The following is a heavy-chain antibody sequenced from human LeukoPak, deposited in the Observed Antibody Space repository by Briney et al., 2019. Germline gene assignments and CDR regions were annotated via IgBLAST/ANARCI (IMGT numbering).Heavy chain of an antibody. D-gene: IGHD3-22*01. Sequence: GGSLSLSCATSGFSFSDAWMNWVRQAPGKGLEWVGRIRRNSDGGTIDYAAPVKGRSALSRDDSKNTLYLHMSSLQTEDTAVYYCATDFYDTTWGQGTLVTVSS. CDR3: ATDFYDTT. CDR2: IRRNSDGGTI. V-gene: IGHV3-15*07. CDR1: GFSFSDAW. J-gene: IGHJ5*02.